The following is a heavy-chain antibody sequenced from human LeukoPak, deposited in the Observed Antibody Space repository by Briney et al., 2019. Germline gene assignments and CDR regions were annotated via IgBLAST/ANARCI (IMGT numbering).Heavy chain of an antibody. CDR3: AKDNRRHYTSGPNPDSLH. Sequence: QTGGSLRLSCAGSGFIFNNYAMHWVRQPPGKGLEWVSGISWNSGSIDYADSVKGRFTISRDNAKNSLYLQMNSLRVEDTAFYYCAKDNRRHYTSGPNPDSLHWGQGAQVTVSS. D-gene: IGHD6-19*01. CDR2: ISWNSGSI. V-gene: IGHV3-9*01. CDR1: GFIFNNYA. J-gene: IGHJ4*02.